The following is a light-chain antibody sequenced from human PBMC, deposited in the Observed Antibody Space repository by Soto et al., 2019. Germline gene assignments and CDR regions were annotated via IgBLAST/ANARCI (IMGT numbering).Light chain of an antibody. CDR3: QQTYSTPYT. V-gene: IGKV1-39*01. Sequence: DIQMTQSPSSLSASVGDRVTITCRASQSIGNTYLNWYQQKPGKAPKLLIFAASRLQRGVPSRFSGSGSGTDFTLTISSLQPEDFATYCCQQTYSTPYTFGQGTKLEIK. J-gene: IGKJ2*01. CDR2: AAS. CDR1: QSIGNTY.